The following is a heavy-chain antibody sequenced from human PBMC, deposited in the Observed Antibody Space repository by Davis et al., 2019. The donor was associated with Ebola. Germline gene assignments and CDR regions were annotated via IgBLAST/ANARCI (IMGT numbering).Heavy chain of an antibody. CDR2: IIPIFGTA. CDR3: AREVDGYNWNYFDY. D-gene: IGHD5-24*01. J-gene: IGHJ4*02. CDR1: GGTFSSYA. V-gene: IGHV1-69*06. Sequence: AASVKVSCKASGGTFSSYAISWVRQAPGQGLEWMGGIIPIFGTANYAQKFQGRVTITADKSTSTVYMELSSLRSEDTAVYYCAREVDGYNWNYFDYWGQGTLVTVSS.